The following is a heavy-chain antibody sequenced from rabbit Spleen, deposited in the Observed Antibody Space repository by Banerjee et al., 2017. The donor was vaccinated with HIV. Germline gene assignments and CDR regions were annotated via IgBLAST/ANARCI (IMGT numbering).Heavy chain of an antibody. CDR1: GFDISSYG. CDR2: INPVFAST. D-gene: IGHD4-2*01. J-gene: IGHJ4*01. Sequence: KQVASGGGLVQPGGPRKICCKAFGFDISSYGVSWVRQAPGKGLEWMGYINPVFASTYSGSWVNGRFSISSHNAQNTLYLQLNSLTATGTATYFCVGDQAGDAGYGPYYFVLWGQGTLVTVS. CDR3: VGDQAGDAGYGPYYFVL. V-gene: IGHV1S7*01.